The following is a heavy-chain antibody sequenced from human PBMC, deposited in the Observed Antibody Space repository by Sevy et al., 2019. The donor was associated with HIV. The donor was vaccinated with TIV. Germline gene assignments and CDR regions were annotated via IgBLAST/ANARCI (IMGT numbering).Heavy chain of an antibody. V-gene: IGHV3-48*01. CDR1: GFTFSSYA. D-gene: IGHD5-12*01. CDR3: ASENGYNYFDY. Sequence: GGCLRLSCAASGFTFSSYAMNWVRQAAGKGLEWVSYISTDSSTIYYADSVKGRYTISRDNAKNSLYLQMNSLRAEDTAVFYCASENGYNYFDYWGLGALVTVSS. J-gene: IGHJ4*02. CDR2: ISTDSSTI.